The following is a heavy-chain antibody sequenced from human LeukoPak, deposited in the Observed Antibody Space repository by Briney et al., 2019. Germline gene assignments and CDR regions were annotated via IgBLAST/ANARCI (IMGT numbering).Heavy chain of an antibody. CDR2: INHSGST. Sequence: SETLSLTCTVSGGSISSYYWSWIRQPPGKGLEWIGEINHSGSTNYNPSLKSRVTISVDTSKNQFSLKLSSVTAADTAVYYCARSGLWLVANYGMDVWGQGTTVTVSS. CDR3: ARSGLWLVANYGMDV. D-gene: IGHD2-21*01. V-gene: IGHV4-34*01. J-gene: IGHJ6*02. CDR1: GGSISSYY.